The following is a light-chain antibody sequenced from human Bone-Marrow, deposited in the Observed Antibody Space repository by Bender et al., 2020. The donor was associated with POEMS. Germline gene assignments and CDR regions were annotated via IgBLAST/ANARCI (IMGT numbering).Light chain of an antibody. CDR2: EVS. V-gene: IGLV2-14*02. CDR1: SSDVGSYNL. Sequence: QSALTQPASVSGSPGQSITISCTGTSSDVGSYNLVSWYQQHPGKAPKLMIYEVSKRPSGVPDRFSGSMSGTSASLAISGLHSEDEADYYCVAWDDTLNGWVFGGGTKLTVL. J-gene: IGLJ2*01. CDR3: VAWDDTLNGWV.